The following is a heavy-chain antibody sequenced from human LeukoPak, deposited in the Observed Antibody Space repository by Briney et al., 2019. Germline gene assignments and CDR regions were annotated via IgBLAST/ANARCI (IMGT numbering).Heavy chain of an antibody. CDR3: ATVLVGYSSGWYSN. V-gene: IGHV1-2*02. Sequence: ASVKVSCKASGYTFTGYYMHWVRQAPGQGLEWMGWINPNSGGTNYAQKFQGRVTMTRDTSISTAYMELSSLRSEDTAVYYCATVLVGYSSGWYSNWGQGTLVTVSS. D-gene: IGHD6-19*01. J-gene: IGHJ4*02. CDR2: INPNSGGT. CDR1: GYTFTGYY.